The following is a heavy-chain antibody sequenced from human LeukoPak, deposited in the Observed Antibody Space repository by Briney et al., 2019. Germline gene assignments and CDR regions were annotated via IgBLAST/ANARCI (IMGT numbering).Heavy chain of an antibody. D-gene: IGHD3-10*01. J-gene: IGHJ6*03. V-gene: IGHV1-2*02. Sequence: ASVKVSCKASGYTFTGYHMHWVRQAPGQGLEWMGWINPDSGGTDYAQKFQGRVTMTRDTSISTAYMELSRLRFDDTAMYYCARTFYYGSGRARYMDVWGKGTTVTVSS. CDR1: GYTFTGYH. CDR3: ARTFYYGSGRARYMDV. CDR2: INPDSGGT.